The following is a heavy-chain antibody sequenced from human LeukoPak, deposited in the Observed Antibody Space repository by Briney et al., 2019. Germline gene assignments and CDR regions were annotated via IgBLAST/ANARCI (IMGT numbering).Heavy chain of an antibody. CDR1: GYTFIDYY. J-gene: IGHJ5*02. V-gene: IGHV1-2*02. D-gene: IGHD3-22*01. CDR3: ARGGGYDSSGYLDQ. Sequence: ASVKVSCKASGYTFIDYYMHWVRQAPGQGLEWMGWTNPNTGDTTYAQKFQGRVTMTRDTSISIAYMELSSLRSYDTAVYYCARGGGYDSSGYLDQWGQGTLVTVSS. CDR2: TNPNTGDT.